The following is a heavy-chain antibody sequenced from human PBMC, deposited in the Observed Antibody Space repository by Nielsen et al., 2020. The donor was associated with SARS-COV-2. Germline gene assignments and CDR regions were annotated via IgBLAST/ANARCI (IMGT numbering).Heavy chain of an antibody. Sequence: ASVKVSCKASGYTFTSYDINWARQAPGQGLEWMGIINPSGGSTSYAQKFQGRVTMTRDTSTSTVYMELSSLRSEDTAVYYCARDRGDYSNYYYGMDVWGQGTTVTVSS. CDR3: ARDRGDYSNYYYGMDV. V-gene: IGHV1-46*01. CDR2: INPSGGST. CDR1: GYTFTSYD. J-gene: IGHJ6*02. D-gene: IGHD4-11*01.